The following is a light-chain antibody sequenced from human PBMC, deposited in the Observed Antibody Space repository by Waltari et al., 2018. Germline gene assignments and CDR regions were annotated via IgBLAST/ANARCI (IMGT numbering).Light chain of an antibody. Sequence: DIQMNQSPSTLSASVGDRVTITCRASQSISSWLAWFQKKPGKAPKLLIYKATTLESGVPSRFSGSGSGTEFTLTITSLQPDDFATYYCQQYNSHLLTFGGGTKVEIK. V-gene: IGKV1-5*03. J-gene: IGKJ4*01. CDR2: KAT. CDR3: QQYNSHLLT. CDR1: QSISSW.